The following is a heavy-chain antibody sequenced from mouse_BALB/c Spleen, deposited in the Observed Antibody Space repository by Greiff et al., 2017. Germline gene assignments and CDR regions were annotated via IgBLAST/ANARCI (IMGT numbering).Heavy chain of an antibody. V-gene: IGHV2-2*02. CDR3: ARNFPDYYGSSYGTWFAY. J-gene: IGHJ3*01. Sequence: QVQLQQSGPGLVQPSQSLSITCTVSGFSLTSYGVHWVRQSPGKGLEWLGVIWSGGSTDYNAAFISRLSISKDNSKSQVFFKMNSLQANDTAIYYCARNFPDYYGSSYGTWFAYWGQGTLVTVSA. D-gene: IGHD1-1*01. CDR2: IWSGGST. CDR1: GFSLTSYG.